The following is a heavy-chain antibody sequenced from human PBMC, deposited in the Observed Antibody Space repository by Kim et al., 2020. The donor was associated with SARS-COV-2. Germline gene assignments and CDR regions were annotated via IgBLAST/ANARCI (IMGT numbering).Heavy chain of an antibody. J-gene: IGHJ4*02. D-gene: IGHD1-26*01. CDR1: GFTFSSNN. CDR3: AELVGTTPPV. V-gene: IGHV3-30*18. CDR2: ILYDGSNE. Sequence: GGSLRLSCAASGFTFSSNNMHWVRQAPGKGLEWVGVILYDGSNEWYADSVKGRFTISRDNSKNTLYLQMDSLRAEDTAVYYCAELVGTTPPVWGQGTLVTVSS.